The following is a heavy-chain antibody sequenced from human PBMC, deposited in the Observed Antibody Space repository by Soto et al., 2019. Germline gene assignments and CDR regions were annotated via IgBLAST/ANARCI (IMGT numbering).Heavy chain of an antibody. Sequence: GASVKVSCKASGGTFSNYAISWVRQAPGQGLEWMGGIIPIFGTANYAQKFQGRVTITADESTSTAYMEVSSLRSEDTAVYYCARDPYSGSHPTTYYYYGMDVWGQGTTVTVSS. D-gene: IGHD1-26*01. J-gene: IGHJ6*02. V-gene: IGHV1-69*13. CDR3: ARDPYSGSHPTTYYYYGMDV. CDR1: GGTFSNYA. CDR2: IIPIFGTA.